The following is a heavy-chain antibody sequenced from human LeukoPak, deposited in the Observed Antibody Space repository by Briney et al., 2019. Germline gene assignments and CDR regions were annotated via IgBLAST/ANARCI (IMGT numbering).Heavy chain of an antibody. J-gene: IGHJ6*03. D-gene: IGHD6-19*01. CDR1: GGSISSGDYY. CDR2: MYYSGST. CDR3: ARGQRLGYYYYYYMDV. Sequence: PSETLSLTCTVSGGSISSGDYYWSWIRQPPGKGLEWIAYMYYSGSTYYNPSLKSRVTMSADTSKNQLSLKLSSVTAADTAVYYCARGQRLGYYYYYYMDVWGKGTTVTVSS. V-gene: IGHV4-30-4*01.